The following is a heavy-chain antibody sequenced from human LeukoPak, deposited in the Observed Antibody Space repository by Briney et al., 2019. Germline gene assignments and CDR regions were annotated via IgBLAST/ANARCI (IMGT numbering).Heavy chain of an antibody. D-gene: IGHD1-7*01. CDR3: ATSRTFDY. CDR1: GFTFSSYR. Sequence: GGSLRLSCEASGFTFSSYRMHWVRQAPGKGPVWVSHINTDGGTTSYADSVKGRFTISRDNAKNTLYLQMDSLRAEDTAVYYCATSRTFDYWGQGTLVTVSS. V-gene: IGHV3-74*01. J-gene: IGHJ4*02. CDR2: INTDGGTT.